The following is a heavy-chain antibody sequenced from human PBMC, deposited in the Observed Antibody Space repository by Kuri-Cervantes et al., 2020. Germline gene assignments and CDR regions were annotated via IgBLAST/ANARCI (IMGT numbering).Heavy chain of an antibody. J-gene: IGHJ4*02. D-gene: IGHD3-22*01. Sequence: LRLSCTVSGGSISSGRYYWSWIRQHPGKGLEWIGYIYYSGSTYYNPSLKSRVTISVDTSKNQFSLKLSSVTAADTAVYYCARISYYDSSGYLDWGQGTLVTVSS. CDR1: GGSISSGRYY. CDR3: ARISYYDSSGYLD. V-gene: IGHV4-31*03. CDR2: IYYSGST.